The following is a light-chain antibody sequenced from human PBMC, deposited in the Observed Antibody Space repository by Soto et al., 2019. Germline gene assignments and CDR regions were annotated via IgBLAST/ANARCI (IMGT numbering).Light chain of an antibody. CDR3: QQSFGTTWT. Sequence: DIQMTQSPSSLSASVGDTVTSTCLASQTILTYLNWYQQKPGKAPKLLIYAASSLQSGVPSRFSGGGSATDFTLTISSLQPEGFATYYCQQSFGTTWTFGRGTKVDIK. V-gene: IGKV1-39*01. CDR1: QTILTY. J-gene: IGKJ1*01. CDR2: AAS.